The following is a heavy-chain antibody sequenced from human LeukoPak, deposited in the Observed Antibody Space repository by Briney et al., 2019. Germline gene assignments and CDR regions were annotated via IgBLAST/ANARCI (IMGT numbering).Heavy chain of an antibody. CDR1: GFTFSNYW. CDR2: IKQDGSEK. V-gene: IGHV3-7*01. J-gene: IGHJ6*02. Sequence: TGGSLRLSCAASGFTFSNYWMSWVRQAPGKGLEWVANIKQDGSEKCYVDSVKGRFTISRDNAKNSLYLQMNSLRAEDTAVYYCARDRWELLSNPYHYCGLDVWGQGTTVTASS. CDR3: ARDRWELLSNPYHYCGLDV. D-gene: IGHD2-15*01.